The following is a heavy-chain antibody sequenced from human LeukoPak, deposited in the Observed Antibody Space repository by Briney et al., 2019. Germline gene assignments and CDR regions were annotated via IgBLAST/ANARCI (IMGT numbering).Heavy chain of an antibody. CDR1: GDSVSSNSAA. D-gene: IGHD1-26*01. J-gene: IGHJ4*02. Sequence: TLSLTCVISGDSVSSNSAAWNWIRQSPSRGLEWLGRTYYRSKWYNDYAVSVKSRITINPDTSKNQFSLQLNSVTPEDTAVYYCAREGYSGSYGGFYFDYWGQGTPVTVSS. V-gene: IGHV6-1*01. CDR3: AREGYSGSYGGFYFDY. CDR2: TYYRSKWYN.